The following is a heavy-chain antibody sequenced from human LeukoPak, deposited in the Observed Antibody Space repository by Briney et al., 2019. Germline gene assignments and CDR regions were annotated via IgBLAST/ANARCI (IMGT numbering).Heavy chain of an antibody. CDR2: ITWNRDNI. V-gene: IGHV3-9*01. J-gene: IGHJ6*02. D-gene: IGHD3-22*01. CDR1: GFTFDDYA. Sequence: GRSLRLSCTVSGFTFDDYAMHWVRHTPGKGLEWVAGITWNRDNIGYGDSVKGRFTISRDNVKNVLYLQMNSLGPEDTALYYCANDLSSAITSALVLDVWGQGTTVIVS. CDR3: ANDLSSAITSALVLDV.